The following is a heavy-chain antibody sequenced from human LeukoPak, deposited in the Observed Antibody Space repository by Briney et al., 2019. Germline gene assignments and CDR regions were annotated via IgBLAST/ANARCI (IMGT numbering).Heavy chain of an antibody. V-gene: IGHV1-69*06. CDR2: IIPIFGTA. D-gene: IGHD5-18*01. CDR1: GYTFTGYY. CDR3: AIIHDDTSMGPSPDWFDP. Sequence: GASVKVSCKASGYTFTGYYMHWVRQAPGQGLEWMGGIIPIFGTAKYSQKFQGRVTITADKSTSTAYMELSSLRSEDTAVYYCAIIHDDTSMGPSPDWFDPWGQGTLVTVSS. J-gene: IGHJ5*02.